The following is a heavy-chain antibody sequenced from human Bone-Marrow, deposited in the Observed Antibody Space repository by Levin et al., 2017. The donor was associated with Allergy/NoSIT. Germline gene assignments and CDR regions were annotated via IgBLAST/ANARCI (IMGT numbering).Heavy chain of an antibody. CDR3: ARDRDDYGDPDGAFDI. V-gene: IGHV3-48*02. CDR2: ISGSSATI. Sequence: PGGSLRLSCAASGFTLSSYGMNWVRQAPGKGLEWVSYISGSSATIYYADSVKGRFTISRDNAKKSLSLQMNTLRDEDTAVYYCARDRDDYGDPDGAFDIWGQGTMVTVS. CDR1: GFTLSSYG. D-gene: IGHD4-17*01. J-gene: IGHJ3*02.